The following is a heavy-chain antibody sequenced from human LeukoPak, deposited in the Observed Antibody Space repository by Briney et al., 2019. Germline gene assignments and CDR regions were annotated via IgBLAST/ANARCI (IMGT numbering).Heavy chain of an antibody. CDR1: GYSFTSYW. J-gene: IGHJ6*03. CDR2: IYPGDSDT. V-gene: IGHV5-51*01. D-gene: IGHD3-3*01. Sequence: GESLKISCKGSGYSFTSYWIGWVRQMPGKGLEWMGIIYPGDSDTRYSPSFQGQVTISADKSISTAYLQWSSLKASDTAMYYCARLSYDFWSGYYRWINYYYYYMDVWGKGTTVTVSS. CDR3: ARLSYDFWSGYYRWINYYYYYMDV.